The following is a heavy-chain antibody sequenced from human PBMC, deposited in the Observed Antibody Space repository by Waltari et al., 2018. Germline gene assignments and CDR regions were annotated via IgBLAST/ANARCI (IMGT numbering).Heavy chain of an antibody. J-gene: IGHJ4*02. CDR3: ARGGYSSSWVTYFVY. Sequence: QVQLQESGPGLVKPSQTLSLPCTVSGGSISSGGYSWGWTRQHPGKGLEWIGYIYYSGSTYYNPSLKSRVTISVDTSKNQFSLKLSSVTAADTAVYYCARGGYSSSWVTYFVYWGQGTLVTVSS. D-gene: IGHD6-13*01. CDR2: IYYSGST. V-gene: IGHV4-31*03. CDR1: GGSISSGGYS.